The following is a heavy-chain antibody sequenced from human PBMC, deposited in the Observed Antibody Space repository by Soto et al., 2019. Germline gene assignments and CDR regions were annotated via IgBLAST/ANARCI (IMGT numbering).Heavy chain of an antibody. J-gene: IGHJ4*02. CDR2: IWYDGSNK. D-gene: IGHD3-22*01. CDR3: AVIPNYDSSGYYNDY. CDR1: GFTFSSYG. Sequence: HPGGSLRLSCAASGFTFSSYGMHWVRQAPGKGLEWVAVIWYDGSNKYYADSVKGRFTISRDNSKNTLYLQMNSLRAEDTAVYYCAVIPNYDSSGYYNDYWGQGTLVTSPQ. V-gene: IGHV3-33*01.